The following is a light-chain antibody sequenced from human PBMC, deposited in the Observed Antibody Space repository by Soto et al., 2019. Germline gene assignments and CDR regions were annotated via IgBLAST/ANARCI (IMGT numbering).Light chain of an antibody. V-gene: IGLV1-51*01. CDR1: SSNIGNNY. J-gene: IGLJ2*01. CDR3: GSWDSSLTAVV. CDR2: EDD. Sequence: QSALTQPPSVSAAPGQKVTISCDGRSSNIGNNYVSWYQQFPGTAPKLLIYEDDRRPSGISDRFSGSKSGSSATLAITGLKTGDEAIFYCGSWDSSLTAVVFGGGTKLTVL.